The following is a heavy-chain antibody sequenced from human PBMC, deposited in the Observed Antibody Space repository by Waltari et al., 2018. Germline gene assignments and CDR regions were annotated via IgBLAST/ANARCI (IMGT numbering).Heavy chain of an antibody. Sequence: QLQLQESGPGLMKPSETLSLTCTVSGGPFSRSRYYWGWIRQSPGKGLEWIASIYYTGTTYYNPTLESRVTISGDTSKNQFSLRLSSVTAADTAVYYCARHWKRNGYRFDPWGQGTLVTVSS. CDR1: GGPFSRSRYY. V-gene: IGHV4-39*01. D-gene: IGHD5-12*01. CDR3: ARHWKRNGYRFDP. CDR2: IYYTGTT. J-gene: IGHJ5*02.